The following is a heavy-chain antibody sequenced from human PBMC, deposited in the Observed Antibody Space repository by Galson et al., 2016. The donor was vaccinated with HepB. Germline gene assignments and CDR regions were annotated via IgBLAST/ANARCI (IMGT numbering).Heavy chain of an antibody. V-gene: IGHV3-23*01. J-gene: IGHJ3*01. CDR3: SKAYSGGSPYRAFAF. CDR2: FDFHTGWT. D-gene: IGHD2-15*01. Sequence: SLRLSCAASGFSFSTYTMGWVRQAPGKGLEWVLTFDFHTGWTLYADSVKGLFTISRDTSKDTLYLQMNSLRVEDTAIYYCSKAYSGGSPYRAFAFRGQGTVVTVSP. CDR1: GFSFSTYT.